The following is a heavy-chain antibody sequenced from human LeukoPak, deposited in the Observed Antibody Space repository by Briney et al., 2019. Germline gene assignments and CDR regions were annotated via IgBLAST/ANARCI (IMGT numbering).Heavy chain of an antibody. D-gene: IGHD6-13*01. V-gene: IGHV3-30*18. CDR3: AKILGGSSWYRAWVGYYYGMDV. CDR1: GFTFSSYG. CDR2: ISYDGSNK. Sequence: GGSLRLSCAASGFTFSSYGMHWVRQAPGKGLEWVAVISYDGSNKYYADSVKGRFTISRDNSKNTLYLQMNSLRAEDTAVYHCAKILGGSSWYRAWVGYYYGMDVWGQGTTVTVSS. J-gene: IGHJ6*02.